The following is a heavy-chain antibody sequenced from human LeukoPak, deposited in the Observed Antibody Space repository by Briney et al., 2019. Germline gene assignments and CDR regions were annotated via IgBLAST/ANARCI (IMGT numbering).Heavy chain of an antibody. V-gene: IGHV3-7*01. D-gene: IGHD2-2*01. CDR3: AREGLYCSSTSCYLDY. Sequence: GGSLRLSCAASGLTFSSSWMSWVRQAPGKGLEWVANIKPDGSEKYYVDSVKGRFTISRDNSKNTLYLQMNSLRAEDTAVYYCAREGLYCSSTSCYLDYWGQGTLVTVSS. CDR1: GLTFSSSW. CDR2: IKPDGSEK. J-gene: IGHJ4*02.